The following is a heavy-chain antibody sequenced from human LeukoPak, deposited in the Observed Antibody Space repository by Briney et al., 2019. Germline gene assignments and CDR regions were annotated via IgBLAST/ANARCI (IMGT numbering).Heavy chain of an antibody. CDR3: ARDCSSTSCYDPLDY. D-gene: IGHD2-2*01. J-gene: IGHJ4*02. CDR2: IWYDGSNK. CDR1: GFTFSSYG. V-gene: IGHV3-33*01. Sequence: GRSLRLSCAASGFTFSSYGMHWVRQAPGKGLEWVAVIWYDGSNKYYADSVKGRFTISRDNAKNSLYLQMNSLRAEDTAVYYCARDCSSTSCYDPLDYWGQGTLVTVSS.